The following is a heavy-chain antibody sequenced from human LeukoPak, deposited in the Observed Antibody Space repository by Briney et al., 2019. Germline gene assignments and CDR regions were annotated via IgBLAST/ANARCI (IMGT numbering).Heavy chain of an antibody. J-gene: IGHJ3*02. Sequence: SETLSLTCAVYGGSFSGYHWSWIRQPPGKGLEWIGEINHSGSTNYNPSLKSRVTISVDTSKNQFSLKLSSVTAADTAVYYCARAKRRLDAFDIWGQGTMVTVSS. D-gene: IGHD6-25*01. CDR1: GGSFSGYH. CDR3: ARAKRRLDAFDI. V-gene: IGHV4-34*01. CDR2: INHSGST.